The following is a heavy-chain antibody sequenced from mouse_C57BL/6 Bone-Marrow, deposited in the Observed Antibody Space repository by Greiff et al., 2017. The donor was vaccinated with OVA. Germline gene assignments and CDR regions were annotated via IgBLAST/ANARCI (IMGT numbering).Heavy chain of an antibody. CDR1: GFTFSDYG. J-gene: IGHJ4*01. CDR3: ARDDWAYAMDY. Sequence: EVMLVESGGGLVQPGGSLKLSCAASGFTFSDYGMAWVRQAPRKGPEWVAFISNLAYSIYYADTVTGRFTISRENAKNTLYLEMSSLRSEDTAMYYCARDDWAYAMDYWGQGTSVTVSS. CDR2: ISNLAYSI. D-gene: IGHD4-1*01. V-gene: IGHV5-15*01.